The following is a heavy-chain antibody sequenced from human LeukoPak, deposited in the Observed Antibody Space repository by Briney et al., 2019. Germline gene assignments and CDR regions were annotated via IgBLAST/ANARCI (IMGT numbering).Heavy chain of an antibody. V-gene: IGHV3-30*03. Sequence: PGGSLRLSCEASGFSFSGYAFHWIRQAPGKGLEWVALITYDGTKTYYVDSVKGRFTISRDIAKNSLYLQMNSLRAEDTAVYYCVRESRRYQLPGVNGYYYMDVWGKGTRVTVSS. J-gene: IGHJ6*03. CDR1: GFSFSGYA. D-gene: IGHD2-2*01. CDR3: VRESRRYQLPGVNGYYYMDV. CDR2: ITYDGTKT.